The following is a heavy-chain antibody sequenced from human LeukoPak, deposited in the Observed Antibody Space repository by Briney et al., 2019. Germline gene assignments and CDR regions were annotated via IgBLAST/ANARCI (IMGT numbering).Heavy chain of an antibody. CDR3: GRRSYYPYYFDY. J-gene: IGHJ4*02. Sequence: GGSLRLSCAASGFTFSSYGMHWVRQAPGKGLEWVAFIRYYGSNKYYADSVKGRFTISRDNSKNTLYLQMNGLRAEDTAVYYCGRRSYYPYYFDYWGQGTLVTVSS. D-gene: IGHD1-26*01. CDR2: IRYYGSNK. CDR1: GFTFSSYG. V-gene: IGHV3-30*02.